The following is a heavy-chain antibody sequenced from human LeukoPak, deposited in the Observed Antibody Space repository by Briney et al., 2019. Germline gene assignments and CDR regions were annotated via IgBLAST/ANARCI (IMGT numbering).Heavy chain of an antibody. CDR3: AKRGDYYDSSSDY. D-gene: IGHD3-22*01. CDR2: IKQDGSEK. J-gene: IGHJ4*02. CDR1: GFTFSSYW. V-gene: IGHV3-7*01. Sequence: GGSLRLSCAASGFTFSSYWMSWVRQAPGKGLEWVANIKQDGSEKYYVDSVKGRFTISRDNAKNSLYLQMKSLRAEDTAVYYCAKRGDYYDSSSDYWGQGTLVTVSS.